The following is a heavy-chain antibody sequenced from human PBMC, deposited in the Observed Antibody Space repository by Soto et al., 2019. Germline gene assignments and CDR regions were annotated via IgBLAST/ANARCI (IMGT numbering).Heavy chain of an antibody. CDR3: ARGRNYYGSGRAWFDP. Sequence: SETLSLTCAVYGGSFSGYYWSWIRQPPGKGLEWIGEINHSGSTNYNPSLKSRVTISVDTSKNQFSLKLSSVTAADTAVYYCARGRNYYGSGRAWFDPWGQGTLVTAPQ. V-gene: IGHV4-34*01. CDR2: INHSGST. CDR1: GGSFSGYY. J-gene: IGHJ5*02. D-gene: IGHD3-10*01.